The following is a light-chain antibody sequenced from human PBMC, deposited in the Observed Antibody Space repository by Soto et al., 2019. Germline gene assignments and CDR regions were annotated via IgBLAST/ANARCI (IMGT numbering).Light chain of an antibody. CDR1: QGVSSY. CDR3: QQSNSFPRT. CDR2: DAS. J-gene: IGKJ1*01. V-gene: IGKV3-11*01. Sequence: EIVLTQSPATLSLSPGERATLSCRASQGVSSYLAWYQQKPGQAPRLLIYDASNRATGIPSRFSGSGSGTDFTLTISSLQPEDFATYYCQQSNSFPRTFGQGTKVDIK.